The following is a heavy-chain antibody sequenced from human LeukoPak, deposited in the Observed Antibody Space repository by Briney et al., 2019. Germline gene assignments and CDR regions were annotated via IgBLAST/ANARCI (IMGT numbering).Heavy chain of an antibody. CDR1: GFTFSSYS. D-gene: IGHD3-22*01. CDR2: ISSSSSYI. Sequence: GGSLRLSCAASGFTFSSYSMNWVRQAPGKGLEWVSSISSSSSYIYYADSVKGRFTISRDNARNSLYLQMNSLRAEDTAVYYCAKGYYSSGYYNPVDYWGQGTLVTVSS. J-gene: IGHJ4*02. CDR3: AKGYYSSGYYNPVDY. V-gene: IGHV3-21*01.